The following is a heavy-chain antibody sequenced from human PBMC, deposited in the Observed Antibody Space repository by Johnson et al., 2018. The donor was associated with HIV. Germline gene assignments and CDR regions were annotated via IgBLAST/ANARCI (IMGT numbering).Heavy chain of an antibody. CDR1: GFTFSSYA. CDR2: ISYDGSNK. CDR3: ARDRTGGSYPRAFDI. D-gene: IGHD1-26*01. V-gene: IGHV3-30-3*01. J-gene: IGHJ3*02. Sequence: QVQLVESGGGVVQPGRSLRLSCGASGFTFSSYAMSWVRQAPGKGLEWVAAISYDGSNKYYADSVKGRFTISRDNSKNTLYLQMNSLRAEDTALYYCARDRTGGSYPRAFDIWGQGTMVTVSS.